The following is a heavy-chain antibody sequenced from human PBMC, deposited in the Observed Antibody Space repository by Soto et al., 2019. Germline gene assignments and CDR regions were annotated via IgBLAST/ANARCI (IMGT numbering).Heavy chain of an antibody. CDR3: ARDKGLVLDCNFDS. CDR2: VSYDGSTK. Sequence: QVQLVESGGGVVQPRRSLRLSCAASGFIFTSYIVHWVRQAPGKGLEWVASVSYDGSTKHYADSVKGRFSISRDNSKNNVYLQMNSLRTEDTAVYYCARDKGLVLDCNFDSWGQGTLVTVSS. J-gene: IGHJ4*02. CDR1: GFIFTSYI. V-gene: IGHV3-30*01. D-gene: IGHD3-3*01.